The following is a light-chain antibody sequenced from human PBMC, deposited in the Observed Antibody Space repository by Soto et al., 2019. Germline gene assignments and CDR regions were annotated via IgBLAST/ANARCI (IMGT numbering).Light chain of an antibody. V-gene: IGKV1-39*01. Sequence: DIQMTQSPSSLSASIGDRVTITCRASQSIDTYLNWYQQKPGQAPQLLIYLTSALQGGVPPRFNGSGSGTDFTLTISGLHPEDFATYYCQETYRPPRTFGQGTRLGIK. CDR3: QETYRPPRT. CDR1: QSIDTY. J-gene: IGKJ1*01. CDR2: LTS.